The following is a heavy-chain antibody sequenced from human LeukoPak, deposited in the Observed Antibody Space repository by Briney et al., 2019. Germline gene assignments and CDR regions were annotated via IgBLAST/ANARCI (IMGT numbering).Heavy chain of an antibody. CDR2: INPSGGST. Sequence: ASVKVSCKASGYTFTSYYMHWVRQAPGQGLEWMGIINPSGGSTSCAQKFQGRVTMTRDTSTSTVYMELSSLRSEDTAVYYCARENHYYGSGSRRNWFDPWGQGTLVTVSS. V-gene: IGHV1-46*01. CDR3: ARENHYYGSGSRRNWFDP. CDR1: GYTFTSYY. D-gene: IGHD3-10*01. J-gene: IGHJ5*02.